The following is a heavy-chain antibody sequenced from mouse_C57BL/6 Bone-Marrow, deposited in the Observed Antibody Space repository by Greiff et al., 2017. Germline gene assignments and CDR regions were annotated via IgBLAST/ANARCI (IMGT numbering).Heavy chain of an antibody. CDR1: GYTFTSYW. D-gene: IGHD1-1*01. CDR2: IDPSDSYT. J-gene: IGHJ2*01. CDR3: ARDYGSSGDFDY. Sequence: QVQLQQPGAELVMPGASVKLSCKASGYTFTSYWMHWVKQRPGQGLEWIGGIDPSDSYTNYNQKFKGKSTLTVDKSSSTAYMQLSSLTSEDSAVYYCARDYGSSGDFDYWGQGTTLTVSS. V-gene: IGHV1-69*01.